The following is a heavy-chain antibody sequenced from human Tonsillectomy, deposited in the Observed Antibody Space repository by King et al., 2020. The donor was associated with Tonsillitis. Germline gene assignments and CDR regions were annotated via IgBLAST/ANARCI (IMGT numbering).Heavy chain of an antibody. D-gene: IGHD2-2*01. CDR2: VNRDESST. J-gene: IGHJ4*02. CDR3: SRPGGVYCSSTTCYDYFDY. V-gene: IGHV3-74*01. CDR1: GFTFSNYW. Sequence: VQLVESGGGLVQPGGSLRLSCAASGFTFSNYWMHWVRQAPGKGLVWVSRVNRDESSTDYADSGKGRFTISRDNAKNTLYLEMNSLRAEDTAVYYCSRPGGVYCSSTTCYDYFDYWGQGTLVTVSS.